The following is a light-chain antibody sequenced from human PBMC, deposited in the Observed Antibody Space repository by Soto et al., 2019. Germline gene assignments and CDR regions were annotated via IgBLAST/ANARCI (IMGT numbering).Light chain of an antibody. V-gene: IGKV3-15*01. Sequence: EIVMTQSPATLCVSPGDTATLSCRASQSVSSSLAWFQQKPGQAPRLLVYGASTRATDIPARFSGSGSGTEFTRTISSLQSEDFAVYYCQQYDTWPPENTFGQGTKLEIK. J-gene: IGKJ2*01. CDR1: QSVSSS. CDR2: GAS. CDR3: QQYDTWPPENT.